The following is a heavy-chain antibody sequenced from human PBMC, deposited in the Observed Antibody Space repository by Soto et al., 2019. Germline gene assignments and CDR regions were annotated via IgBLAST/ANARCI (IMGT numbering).Heavy chain of an antibody. CDR2: ISSSSSYI. J-gene: IGHJ6*02. CDR1: GFTFSSYS. Sequence: GGSLRLSCAASGFTFSSYSMNWVRQAPGKGLEWVSSISSSSSYIYYADSVKGRFTISRDNAKNSLYLQMNSLRAEDTAVYYCAVLRVAAYYYYGMDVWGQGTTVTVSS. V-gene: IGHV3-21*01. CDR3: AVLRVAAYYYYGMDV. D-gene: IGHD6-19*01.